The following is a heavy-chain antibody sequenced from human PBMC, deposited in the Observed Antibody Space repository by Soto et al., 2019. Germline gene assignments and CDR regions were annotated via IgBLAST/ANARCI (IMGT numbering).Heavy chain of an antibody. Sequence: QVQLVESGGGVVQPGRSLRLSCAASGFTFSSYGMHWVRQAPGKGLEWVAVISYDGSNKYYADSVKGRFTISRDNSKNTLYLQMNSLRAEDTAVYYCAKGMTTWTYYYYYGMDVWGQGTTVTVSS. CDR2: ISYDGSNK. J-gene: IGHJ6*02. CDR1: GFTFSSYG. V-gene: IGHV3-30*18. D-gene: IGHD4-17*01. CDR3: AKGMTTWTYYYYYGMDV.